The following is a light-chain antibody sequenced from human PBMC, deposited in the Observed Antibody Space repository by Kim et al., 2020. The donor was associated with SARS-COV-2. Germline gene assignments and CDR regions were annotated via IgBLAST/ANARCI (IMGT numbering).Light chain of an antibody. V-gene: IGKV1-39*01. CDR1: QSISSY. CDR2: AAS. Sequence: DIQMTQSPSSLSASVGDRVTITCRASQSISSYLNWYQQKPGKAPKLLIYAASSLQSGVPSRFSGSGSGTDFTLTISSLQPEDFATYYCQQSYSTPYSCGQGKKLEI. J-gene: IGKJ2*03. CDR3: QQSYSTPYS.